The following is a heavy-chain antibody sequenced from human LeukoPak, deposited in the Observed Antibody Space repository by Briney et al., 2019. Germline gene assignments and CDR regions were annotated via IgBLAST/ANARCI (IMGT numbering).Heavy chain of an antibody. V-gene: IGHV3-74*01. J-gene: IGHJ5*02. CDR3: ARDLGQYYDTSDNWFDP. D-gene: IGHD3-22*01. CDR1: GFTFSDYY. Sequence: GGSLRLSCAASGFTFSDYYMSWIRQAPGKGLVWVSHINSDGINTSYADSVKGRFTISRDNAKNTLNLQMNSLRAEDTAVYYCARDLGQYYDTSDNWFDPWGQGTLVTVSS. CDR2: INSDGINT.